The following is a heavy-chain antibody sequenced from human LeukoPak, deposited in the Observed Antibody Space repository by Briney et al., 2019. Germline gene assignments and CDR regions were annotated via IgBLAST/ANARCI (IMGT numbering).Heavy chain of an antibody. CDR3: AKALNYYYGSGILRDYFDY. V-gene: IGHV3-23*01. J-gene: IGHJ4*02. D-gene: IGHD3-10*01. CDR1: GFTFSSYA. Sequence: PGGSLRLSCAASGFTFSSYAMSWVRQAPGKGLEWVSAISGSGGSTYYADSVKGRFTISRDNSKNTLYLQMNSLRAEDTAVYYCAKALNYYYGSGILRDYFDYWGQGTLVTVSS. CDR2: ISGSGGST.